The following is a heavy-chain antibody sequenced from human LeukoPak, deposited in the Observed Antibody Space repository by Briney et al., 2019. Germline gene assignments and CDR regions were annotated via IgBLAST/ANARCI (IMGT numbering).Heavy chain of an antibody. CDR3: ARHYYDRSDSYSFDY. D-gene: IGHD3-22*01. Sequence: PSETLSLTCTVSGGSISGYYGSWIRQPPGKGLEWIGYIFSSGSTNYNPSLKSRVTISGDTSVNQFSLKLSSVTAADTAVYYCARHYYDRSDSYSFDYWGQGTLVTVSS. J-gene: IGHJ4*02. V-gene: IGHV4-59*08. CDR2: IFSSGST. CDR1: GGSISGYY.